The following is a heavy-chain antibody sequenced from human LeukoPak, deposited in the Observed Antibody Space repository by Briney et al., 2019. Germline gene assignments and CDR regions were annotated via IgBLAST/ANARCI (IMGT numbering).Heavy chain of an antibody. V-gene: IGHV3-48*03. J-gene: IGHJ4*02. CDR3: ARGKYYGSGSYYSPVDY. CDR1: GFTFSSYE. Sequence: GGSLRLSCAASGFTFSSYEMNWVRQAPGKGLEWVSCISSSGSTIYYADSVKGRFTISRDNAKNSLYLQMNSLRAEDTAVYYCARGKYYGSGSYYSPVDYWGQGTLVTVSS. CDR2: ISSSGSTI. D-gene: IGHD3-10*01.